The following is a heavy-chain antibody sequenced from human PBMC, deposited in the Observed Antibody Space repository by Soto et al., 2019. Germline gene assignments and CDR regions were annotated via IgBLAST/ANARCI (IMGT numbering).Heavy chain of an antibody. D-gene: IGHD3-10*01. Sequence: ASVKVSCKASGYTFASYYMHWVRQAPGQGLEWMGIINPSGGSTSYAQKFQGRVTMTRDTSTSTVYMELSSLRSEDTAVYYCARDWGSGSYYNPYYYGMDVWGQGTTVTVSS. CDR1: GYTFASYY. CDR2: INPSGGST. V-gene: IGHV1-46*01. J-gene: IGHJ6*02. CDR3: ARDWGSGSYYNPYYYGMDV.